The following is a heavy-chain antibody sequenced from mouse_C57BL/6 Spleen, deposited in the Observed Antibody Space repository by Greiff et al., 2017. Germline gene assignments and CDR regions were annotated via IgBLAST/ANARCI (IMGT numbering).Heavy chain of an antibody. CDR2: IDPNYGTT. CDR1: GYSFTDYN. Sequence: VQLQQSGPELVKPGASVKISCKASGYSFTDYNMNWVKQSNGKSLEWIGVIDPNYGTTSNNQKFKGKATLTVNQSSSTAYMQLNILTSEDSAVYYCAYYYGSSQYYFDYWGQGTTLTVSS. CDR3: AYYYGSSQYYFDY. D-gene: IGHD1-1*01. V-gene: IGHV1-39*01. J-gene: IGHJ2*01.